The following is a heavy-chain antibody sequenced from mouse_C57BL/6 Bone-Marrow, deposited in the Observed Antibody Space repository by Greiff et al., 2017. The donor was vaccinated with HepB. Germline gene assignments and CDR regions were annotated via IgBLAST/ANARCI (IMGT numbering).Heavy chain of an antibody. V-gene: IGHV14-3*01. D-gene: IGHD2-3*01. Sequence: EVQLQQSVAELVRPGASVKLSCTASGFNFKNTYMHWVKQRPEQGLEWIGRIDPANGNTKYAPKFQGKATITADTSSNTAYLQLSSLTSEDTAIYSCARWLLAWFAYWGQGTLVTVSA. CDR3: ARWLLAWFAY. CDR1: GFNFKNTY. J-gene: IGHJ3*01. CDR2: IDPANGNT.